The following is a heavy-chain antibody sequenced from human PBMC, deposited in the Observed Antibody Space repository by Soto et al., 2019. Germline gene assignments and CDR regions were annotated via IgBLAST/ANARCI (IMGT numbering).Heavy chain of an antibody. Sequence: LGESLKISCKGSGNSFTSYWINWVRQMPGKGLEWMGTIDPNDSYIRYSPFFQGHVTISVDKSISTAYLQWSSLKASDTAMYYWASPPWKAVYYFDPWGKETLFTVPS. CDR2: IDPNDSYI. CDR3: ASPPWKAVYYFDP. J-gene: IGHJ5*02. V-gene: IGHV5-10-1*01. D-gene: IGHD1-1*01. CDR1: GNSFTSYW.